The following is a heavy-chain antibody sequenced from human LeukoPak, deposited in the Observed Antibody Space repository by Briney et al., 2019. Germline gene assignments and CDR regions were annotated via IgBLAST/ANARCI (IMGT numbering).Heavy chain of an antibody. CDR2: INPNSGGT. CDR3: ARVHIAVAGTAFDY. D-gene: IGHD6-19*01. V-gene: IGHV1-2*02. J-gene: IGHJ4*02. Sequence: APVKVSGKASGYTFTGSYMHWVRQAPGQGLEWMGWINPNSGGTNYAQKFQGRVTTTRDTSISTAYMELSRLRSDDTAVYYCARVHIAVAGTAFDYWGEGTLVTVSS. CDR1: GYTFTGSY.